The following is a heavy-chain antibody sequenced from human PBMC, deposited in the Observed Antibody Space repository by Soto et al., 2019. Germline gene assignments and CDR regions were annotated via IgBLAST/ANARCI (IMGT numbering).Heavy chain of an antibody. CDR2: INYVGRTS. Sequence: SETLSLTCTVSGDSMSGFYWSWIRQTPGKGLEWIGYINYVGRTSYYSPSLQSRVTISLDSSKNQFSLILSSVTAADTAVFFCARFRRNYFDYWGQGTQVTVSS. D-gene: IGHD3-10*01. V-gene: IGHV4-59*01. J-gene: IGHJ4*02. CDR3: ARFRRNYFDY. CDR1: GDSMSGFY.